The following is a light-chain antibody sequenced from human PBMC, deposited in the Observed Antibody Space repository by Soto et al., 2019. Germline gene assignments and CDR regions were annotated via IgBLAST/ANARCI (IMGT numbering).Light chain of an antibody. CDR2: EGH. CDR1: SSDVGGYNF. CDR3: CLYIGATTYV. Sequence: QSVLTQPRSVSGSPGQPVTISCTGTSSDVGGYNFVSWYQQHPGKAPQVMISEGHRRPSGVPDRFSGSTSVNSASLTISGLQADDEADYYCCLYIGATTYVFGTGNKVTVL. V-gene: IGLV2-11*01. J-gene: IGLJ1*01.